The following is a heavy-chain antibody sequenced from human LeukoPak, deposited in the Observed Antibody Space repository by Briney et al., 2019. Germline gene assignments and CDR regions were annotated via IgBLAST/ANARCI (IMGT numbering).Heavy chain of an antibody. D-gene: IGHD3-10*01. J-gene: IGHJ4*02. V-gene: IGHV3-11*01. CDR2: ISSSGSTI. CDR1: GFTFSDYY. Sequence: GGSLRLSCAAYGFTFSDYYMSWIRQAPGKGLEWVSYISSSGSTIYYADSVKGRFTISRDNAKNSLYLQMNSLRAEDTAVYYCARERRYYGSGSYHTDYWGQGTLVTVSS. CDR3: ARERRYYGSGSYHTDY.